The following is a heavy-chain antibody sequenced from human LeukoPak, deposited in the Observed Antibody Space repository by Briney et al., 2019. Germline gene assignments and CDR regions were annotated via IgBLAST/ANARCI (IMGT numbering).Heavy chain of an antibody. V-gene: IGHV3-7*01. Sequence: GGSLRLSCAASGFTFSSYWMSWVRQAPGKGLEWVANIKQDGSEKYYVDSVKGRFTISRDNAKNSLYLQMNSLRAEDTAVYYCARDHGYSGYDYGHWGQGTLVTVSS. J-gene: IGHJ4*02. CDR3: ARDHGYSGYDYGH. CDR2: IKQDGSEK. CDR1: GFTFSSYW. D-gene: IGHD5-12*01.